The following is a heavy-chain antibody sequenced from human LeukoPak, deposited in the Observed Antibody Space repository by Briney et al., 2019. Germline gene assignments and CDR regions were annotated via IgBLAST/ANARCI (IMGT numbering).Heavy chain of an antibody. CDR1: GDSISSDSYY. J-gene: IGHJ5*02. CDR2: IYHSGST. CDR3: ARPGHDFWSGYWSSFDP. V-gene: IGHV4-30-2*01. Sequence: PSETLSLTCTVSGDSISSDSYYWSWVRQPPGKGLEWIGYIYHSGSTSYNPSLKSRVTISVDRSKNQFSLKLSSVTAADTAVYYCARPGHDFWSGYWSSFDPWGQGTLVTVSS. D-gene: IGHD3-3*01.